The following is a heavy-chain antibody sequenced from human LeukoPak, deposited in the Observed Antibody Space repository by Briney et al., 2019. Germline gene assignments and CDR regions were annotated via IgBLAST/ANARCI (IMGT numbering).Heavy chain of an antibody. J-gene: IGHJ6*02. CDR2: INSDGSST. Sequence: PGGSLRLSCAASGFTFSSYWMHWVRQAPGKGLVWVSRINSDGSSTSYADSVKGRFTISRDNAKSTLYLQMNSLRAEDTAVYYCARDPLLRYFDWLSQVGYYYGTDVWGQGTTVTVSS. CDR3: ARDPLLRYFDWLSQVGYYYGTDV. D-gene: IGHD3-9*01. V-gene: IGHV3-74*01. CDR1: GFTFSSYW.